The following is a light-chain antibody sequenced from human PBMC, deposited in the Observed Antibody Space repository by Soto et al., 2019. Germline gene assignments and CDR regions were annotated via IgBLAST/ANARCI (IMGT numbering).Light chain of an antibody. V-gene: IGKV3-15*01. Sequence: IVMTQSPATLSVSPGERATLSCKASQSIGTDLAWYQQKPGQAPRLLIYAIFSRATGVPARFSGRGSGTEFTLSISSLQSDDFAVYYCQQYNHGPPFTFGPGTKVDTK. J-gene: IGKJ3*01. CDR1: QSIGTD. CDR3: QQYNHGPPFT. CDR2: AIF.